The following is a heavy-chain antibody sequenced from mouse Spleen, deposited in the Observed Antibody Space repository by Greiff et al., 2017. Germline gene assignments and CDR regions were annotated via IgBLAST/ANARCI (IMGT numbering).Heavy chain of an antibody. CDR3: ARTGSLYYFDY. J-gene: IGHJ2*01. CDR1: GYSFTSYY. Sequence: VKLVESGPELVKPGASVKISCKASGYSFTSYYIHWVKQRPGQGLEWIGWIYPGSGNTKYNEKFKGKATLTADTSSSTAYMQLSSLTSEDSAVYYCARTGSLYYFDYWGQGTTLTVSS. D-gene: IGHD4-1*01. CDR2: IYPGSGNT. V-gene: IGHV1-66*01.